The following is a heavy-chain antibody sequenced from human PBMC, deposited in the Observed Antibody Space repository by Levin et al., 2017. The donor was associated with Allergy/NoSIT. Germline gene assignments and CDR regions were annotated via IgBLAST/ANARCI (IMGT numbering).Heavy chain of an antibody. CDR3: ARRSAYNEYFEH. CDR2: IYPGDSDT. D-gene: IGHD1-1*01. CDR1: GYSFTSYW. J-gene: IGHJ1*01. Sequence: GGSLRLSCKGSGYSFTSYWIGWVRQMPGKGLEWMGIIYPGDSDTRYSPSFQGQVTISADKSISTAYLQWSSLRASDTAMYYCARRSAYNEYFEHWGQGTLVTVSS. V-gene: IGHV5-51*01.